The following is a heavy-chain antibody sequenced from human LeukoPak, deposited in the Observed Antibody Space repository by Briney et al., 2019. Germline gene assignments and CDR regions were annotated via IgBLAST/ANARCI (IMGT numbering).Heavy chain of an antibody. Sequence: GESLKISCKGSGYSFNSYWIGWVRQMPGKGLEWMGIIYPGDSDTRYSPSFQGQVTISADKSISTAYPQWSSLKASDTAMYYCARHTEYLGCNYWGQGTLVTVSS. CDR1: GYSFNSYW. CDR2: IYPGDSDT. D-gene: IGHD2-8*01. V-gene: IGHV5-51*01. CDR3: ARHTEYLGCNY. J-gene: IGHJ4*02.